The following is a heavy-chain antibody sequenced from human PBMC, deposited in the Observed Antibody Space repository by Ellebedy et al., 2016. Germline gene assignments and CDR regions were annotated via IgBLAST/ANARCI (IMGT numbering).Heavy chain of an antibody. CDR2: INHSGST. D-gene: IGHD2-15*01. V-gene: IGHV4-34*01. CDR1: GGSFSGYY. Sequence: SETLSLTCAVYGGSFSGYYWSWIRQPPGKGLEWIGEINHSGSTNYNPSLKSRVTISVDTSKNQFSLKLSSVTAADTAVYYCARGSFELYCSGGSCYDYYYGMDVWGQGTTVTVSS. CDR3: ARGSFELYCSGGSCYDYYYGMDV. J-gene: IGHJ6*02.